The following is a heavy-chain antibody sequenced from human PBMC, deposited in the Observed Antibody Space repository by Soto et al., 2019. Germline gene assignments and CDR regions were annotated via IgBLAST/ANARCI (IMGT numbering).Heavy chain of an antibody. Sequence: ESLKISCNGSVYSFTSYWISWVRQMPGKGLEWMGRIDPSDSYTNYSPSFQGHVTISADKSISTAYLQWSSLKASDTAMYYCARGSYDQYNWFDPWGQGTLVTVSS. D-gene: IGHD5-12*01. J-gene: IGHJ5*02. V-gene: IGHV5-10-1*01. CDR3: ARGSYDQYNWFDP. CDR2: IDPSDSYT. CDR1: VYSFTSYW.